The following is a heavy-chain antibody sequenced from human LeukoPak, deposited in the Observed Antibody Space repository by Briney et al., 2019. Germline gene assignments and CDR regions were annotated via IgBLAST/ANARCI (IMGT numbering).Heavy chain of an antibody. J-gene: IGHJ6*02. CDR2: ISTSGSSI. Sequence: GGSLRLSCAASGFTFSDWYLSWVRQAPGNRPEWVSYISTSGSSIYYAESVKGRFTISRDNAKNSLYPQMNSLRAEDTAVYYCARGHYGMDVWGQGTTVTVSS. CDR1: GFTFSDWY. CDR3: ARGHYGMDV. V-gene: IGHV3-11*01.